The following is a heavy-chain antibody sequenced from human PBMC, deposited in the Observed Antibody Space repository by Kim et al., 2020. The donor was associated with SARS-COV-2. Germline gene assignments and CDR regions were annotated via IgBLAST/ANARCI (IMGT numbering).Heavy chain of an antibody. V-gene: IGHV4-59*13. CDR3: ARGVLSGGSADSSGYYHFDY. J-gene: IGHJ4*02. CDR1: GGSISSYY. Sequence: SETLSLTCTVSGGSISSYYWSWIRQPPGKGLEWIGYIYYSGSTNYNPSLKSRVTISVDTSKNQFSLKLSSVTAADTAVYYCARGVLSGGSADSSGYYHFDYWGQGTLVTVSS. CDR2: IYYSGST. D-gene: IGHD3-22*01.